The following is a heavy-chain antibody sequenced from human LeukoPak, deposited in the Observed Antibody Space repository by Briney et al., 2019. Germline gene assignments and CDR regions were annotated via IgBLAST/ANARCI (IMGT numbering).Heavy chain of an antibody. CDR3: AGGVLGRYP. CDR2: MNPNSGNT. Sequence: ASVKVSCKASGGTFSSYAINWVRQATGQGLEWMGWMNPNSGNTGYAQKFQGRVTITRNTSISTAYMELSSLRSEDTAVYYCAGGVLGRYPWGQGTLVTVSS. CDR1: GGTFSSYA. D-gene: IGHD3-16*01. V-gene: IGHV1-8*03. J-gene: IGHJ5*02.